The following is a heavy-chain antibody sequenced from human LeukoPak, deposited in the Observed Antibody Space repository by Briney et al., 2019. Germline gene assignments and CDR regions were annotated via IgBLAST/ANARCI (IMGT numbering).Heavy chain of an antibody. D-gene: IGHD5-24*01. CDR1: GLSFSSDN. CDR3: VREATSYTQFDY. CDR2: ISSSSNYI. Sequence: GGSLRLSCAASGLSFSSDNMNWVRQAPGKGLEWVSSISSSSNYIYYADSVKGRFTISRDNAKNSLYLQMNSLRADDTAVYYCVREATSYTQFDYWGQGTLVTVS. V-gene: IGHV3-21*01. J-gene: IGHJ4*02.